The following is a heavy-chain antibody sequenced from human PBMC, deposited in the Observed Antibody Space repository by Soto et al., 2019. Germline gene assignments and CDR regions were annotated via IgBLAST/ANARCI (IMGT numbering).Heavy chain of an antibody. CDR1: GGSISSGDYY. J-gene: IGHJ6*02. V-gene: IGHV4-30-4*01. CDR2: IYYSGST. D-gene: IGHD3-9*01. CDR3: ARDHYVYDILTGYGYYYGVDV. Sequence: QVQLQESGPGLVKPSQTLSLTCTVSGGSISSGDYYWSWIRQPPGKGLEWIGYIYYSGSTYYNPSLKSRVTISVDTSKNQFSLQLTSGPAAGTAGSYCARDHYVYDILTGYGYYYGVDVWGQGTTVTVSS.